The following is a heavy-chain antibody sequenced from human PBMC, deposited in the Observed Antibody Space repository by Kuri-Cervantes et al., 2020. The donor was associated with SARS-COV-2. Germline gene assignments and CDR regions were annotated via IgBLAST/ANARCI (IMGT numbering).Heavy chain of an antibody. CDR2: IYHSGST. V-gene: IGHV4-59*04. J-gene: IGHJ6*02. CDR1: GGSISSYY. D-gene: IGHD5-12*01. CDR3: ARGVVATIKDYYYGMDV. Sequence: ESLKISCTVSGGSISSYYWSWIRQPPGKGLEWIGYIYHSGSTYYNPSLKSRVTISVDTSKNQFSLKLSSVTAADTAVYYCARGVVATIKDYYYGMDVWGQGTTVTVSS.